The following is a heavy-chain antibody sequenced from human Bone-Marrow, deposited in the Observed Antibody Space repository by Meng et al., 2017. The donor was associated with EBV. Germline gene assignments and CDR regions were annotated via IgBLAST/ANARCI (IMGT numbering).Heavy chain of an antibody. CDR1: GGSLGGYY. J-gene: IGHJ5*02. CDR3: ARGFSSMVRGVKPNNWFDP. CDR2: INHSGST. Sequence: QGRIEQWGGVQVKPSGSLSLTCAFYGGSLGGYYWSWISQPPGKGLEWIGEINHSGSTNYNPSLKSRVTISVDTSKNQFSLKLSSVTAADTAVYYCARGFSSMVRGVKPNNWFDPWGQGTLVTVSS. D-gene: IGHD3-10*01. V-gene: IGHV4-34*01.